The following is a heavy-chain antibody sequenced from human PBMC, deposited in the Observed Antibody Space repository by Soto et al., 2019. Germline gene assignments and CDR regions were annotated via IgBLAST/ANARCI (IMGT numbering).Heavy chain of an antibody. CDR3: ERSPYCSGGSCYFSCFDP. V-gene: IGHV4-59*01. D-gene: IGHD2-15*01. CDR2: IYYSGST. CDR1: GGSISSYY. Sequence: SETLSLTCTVSGGSISSYYWSWIRQPPGKGLEWIGYIYYSGSTNYNPSLKSRVTISVDTSKNQFSLKLSSVTAADTAVYYCERSPYCSGGSCYFSCFDPWGQGPLVPVSS. J-gene: IGHJ5*02.